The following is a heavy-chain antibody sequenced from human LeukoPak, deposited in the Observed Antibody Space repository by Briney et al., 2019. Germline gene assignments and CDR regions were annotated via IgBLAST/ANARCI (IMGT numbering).Heavy chain of an antibody. Sequence: VASVKVSCKASGGTFSSYAISWVRQAPGQGLEWMGEIIPILGTSKYAQMFQGRVTITADESTSTAYMELSSLRSEDTAMYYCARADYDYFDPWGQGTLVTVSS. J-gene: IGHJ5*02. CDR3: ARADYDYFDP. CDR2: IIPILGTS. CDR1: GGTFSSYA. V-gene: IGHV1-69*13. D-gene: IGHD3-16*01.